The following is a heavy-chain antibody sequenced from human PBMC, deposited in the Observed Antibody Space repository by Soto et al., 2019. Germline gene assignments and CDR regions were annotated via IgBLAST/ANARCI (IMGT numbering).Heavy chain of an antibody. CDR1: GYSFTSYW. D-gene: IGHD6-19*01. Sequence: GASLKISCKGSGYSFTSYWIGWVRQMPGKGLERMGIIYPGDSDTRYSPSFQGQVTISADKSITTTYLQWSSLKASDTAIYYCARLFDTSGWYDYWGQGTLVTVSS. CDR2: IYPGDSDT. V-gene: IGHV5-51*01. CDR3: ARLFDTSGWYDY. J-gene: IGHJ4*02.